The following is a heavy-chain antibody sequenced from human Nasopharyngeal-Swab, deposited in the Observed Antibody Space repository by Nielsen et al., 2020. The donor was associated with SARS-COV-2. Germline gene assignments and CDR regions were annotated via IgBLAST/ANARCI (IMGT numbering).Heavy chain of an antibody. CDR3: VKGVAAALPPGMDV. J-gene: IGHJ6*02. V-gene: IGHV3-9*01. Sequence: WIRQPPGKGLEWVSGISWNSGSIGYADSVKGRFTISRDNAKNSLYLQMNSLRAEDTALYYCVKGVAAALPPGMDVWGQGTTVTVSS. CDR2: ISWNSGSI. D-gene: IGHD6-13*01.